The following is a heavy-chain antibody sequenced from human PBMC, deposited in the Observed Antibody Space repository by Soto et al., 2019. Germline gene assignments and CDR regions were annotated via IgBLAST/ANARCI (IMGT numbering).Heavy chain of an antibody. CDR3: ARVMITSGGVIVRPSLDC. V-gene: IGHV3-48*02. CDR2: ISGSSATI. Sequence: EVQLVESGGGLVQPGGSLRLSCAASGFTFSTYSIHWVRQAPGKGLEWVSYISGSSATIYYADSVRGRFTVSRDNTKNSLYLQMNSLRDEDTAVYYCARVMITSGGVIVRPSLDCWGQGTLVTVSS. J-gene: IGHJ4*02. CDR1: GFTFSTYS. D-gene: IGHD3-16*02.